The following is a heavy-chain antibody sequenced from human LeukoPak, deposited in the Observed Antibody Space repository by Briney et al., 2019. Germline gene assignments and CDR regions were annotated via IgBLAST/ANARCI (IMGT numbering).Heavy chain of an antibody. CDR3: AITPSYYYGSGSPLN. V-gene: IGHV3-53*01. Sequence: GGSLRLSCAASITVRSNYMTWVRQAPGKGLEWVSVIYSGGDTYYADSVKGRFTISRDNSKNTLYLQMNSLRAEDTAVYYCAITPSYYYGSGSPLNWGQGTLVTVSS. D-gene: IGHD3-10*01. CDR2: IYSGGDT. CDR1: ITVRSNY. J-gene: IGHJ4*02.